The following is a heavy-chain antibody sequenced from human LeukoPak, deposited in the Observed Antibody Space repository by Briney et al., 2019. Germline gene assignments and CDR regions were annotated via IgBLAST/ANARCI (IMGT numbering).Heavy chain of an antibody. Sequence: PGGSLRLSCAASGFTVSSNYMSWVRQAPGKGLEWVSVIYSGGSTYYADSVKGRFTISRHNSKNTLYLQMNSLRAEDTAVYHCARGTSGSYSDAFDIWGQGTMVTVSS. CDR2: IYSGGST. J-gene: IGHJ3*02. D-gene: IGHD1-26*01. CDR1: GFTVSSNY. CDR3: ARGTSGSYSDAFDI. V-gene: IGHV3-53*04.